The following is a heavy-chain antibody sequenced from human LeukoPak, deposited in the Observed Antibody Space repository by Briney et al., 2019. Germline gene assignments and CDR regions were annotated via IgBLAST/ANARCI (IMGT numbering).Heavy chain of an antibody. D-gene: IGHD2-15*01. J-gene: IGHJ3*02. V-gene: IGHV3-21*01. CDR1: GFTFSSYE. CDR2: ISSSSSYI. CDR3: ARRYCSGGSCYVQDAFDI. Sequence: PGGSLRLSCAASGFTFSSYEMNWVRQAPGKGLEWVSSISSSSSYIYYADSVKGRFTISRDNAKNSLDLQMNSLRAEDTSVHYCARRYCSGGSCYVQDAFDIWGQGTMVTVSS.